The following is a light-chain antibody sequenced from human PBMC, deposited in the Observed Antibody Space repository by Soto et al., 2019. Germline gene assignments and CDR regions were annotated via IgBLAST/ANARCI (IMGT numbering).Light chain of an antibody. CDR2: KAS. CDR1: QTIDSW. Sequence: DIQMTQPPSTLSASVGARVTITCRARQTIDSWLAWYQQRPGKPPNLLIYKASTLASGVPSRFSGSGSGTEFTLTINSLQPDDFATYYCQQYHIYSGTFGQGTKVDIK. J-gene: IGKJ1*01. V-gene: IGKV1-5*03. CDR3: QQYHIYSGT.